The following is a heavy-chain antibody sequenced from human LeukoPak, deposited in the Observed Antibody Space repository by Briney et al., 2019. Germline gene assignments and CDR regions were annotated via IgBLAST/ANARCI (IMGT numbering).Heavy chain of an antibody. J-gene: IGHJ4*02. D-gene: IGHD1-14*01. CDR2: ISSSSSYI. Sequence: GGSQRLSCAASGFTFSSYGMNWVRQAPGKGLEWVSSISSSSSYIYYADSVKGRFTISRDNAKNSLYLQMNSLRAEDTAVYYCARTEEAQGSDYWGQGTLVTVSS. V-gene: IGHV3-21*01. CDR1: GFTFSSYG. CDR3: ARTEEAQGSDY.